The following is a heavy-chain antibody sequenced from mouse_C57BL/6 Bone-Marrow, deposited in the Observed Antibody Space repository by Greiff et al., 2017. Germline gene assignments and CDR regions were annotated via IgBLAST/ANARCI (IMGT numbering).Heavy chain of an antibody. V-gene: IGHV1-80*01. Sequence: QVQLQQSGAELVKPGASVKISCKASGYAFSSYWMNWVKQRPGKGLEWIGQIYPGDGDTNYNGKFKGKATLTADKSSSTAYMQLSSLTSEDSAVYFCARGVYYGTWYFDVWGTGTTVTVSS. CDR1: GYAFSSYW. CDR3: ARGVYYGTWYFDV. J-gene: IGHJ1*03. CDR2: IYPGDGDT. D-gene: IGHD1-1*01.